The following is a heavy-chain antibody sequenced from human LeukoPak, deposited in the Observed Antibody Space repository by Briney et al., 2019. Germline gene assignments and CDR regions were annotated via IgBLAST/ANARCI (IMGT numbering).Heavy chain of an antibody. J-gene: IGHJ3*02. D-gene: IGHD2-15*01. Sequence: NPSETLSLTCTVSGGSISSSSYYWGWIRQPPGKGLQWIGSINYSGTTYYNPSLKSRVTIPVDTSKNQFSLKLRSVTAADTAVYYCARLPIVVVPSTSFDIWGQGTMVTVSS. CDR3: ARLPIVVVPSTSFDI. V-gene: IGHV4-39*01. CDR2: INYSGTT. CDR1: GGSISSSSYY.